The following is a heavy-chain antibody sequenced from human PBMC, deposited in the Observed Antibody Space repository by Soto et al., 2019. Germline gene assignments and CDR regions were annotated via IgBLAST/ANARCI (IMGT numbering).Heavy chain of an antibody. J-gene: IGHJ4*02. CDR1: EFTFSNYA. Sequence: EVQLLESGGGLVQPGGSLRLSCAASEFTFSNYAMSWVRQAPGKGLEWVSSISSGSGSTYYADSVKGRFTISRDNSKDTLYLQMSSLRAEDTALYYCAKDRYGFWSGYYFDCWGQGTLVTVSS. D-gene: IGHD3-3*01. V-gene: IGHV3-23*01. CDR3: AKDRYGFWSGYYFDC. CDR2: ISSGSGST.